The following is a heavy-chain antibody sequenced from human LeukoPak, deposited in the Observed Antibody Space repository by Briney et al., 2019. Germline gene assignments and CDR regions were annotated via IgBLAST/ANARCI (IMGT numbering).Heavy chain of an antibody. CDR1: GFSLTTGGVG. CDR2: IYWNEDA. V-gene: IGHV2-5*01. Sequence: SGPTLVKPTQTLTLTCTFSGFSLTTGGVGVGWIRQPPGKPLEWLALIYWNEDARYSPSLKTRLTITKDSSKNQVVLFMTDMDPVDTATYYCAHRPADAYAEYFDYWSQGILVAVSA. J-gene: IGHJ4*02. CDR3: AHRPADAYAEYFDY. D-gene: IGHD3-16*01.